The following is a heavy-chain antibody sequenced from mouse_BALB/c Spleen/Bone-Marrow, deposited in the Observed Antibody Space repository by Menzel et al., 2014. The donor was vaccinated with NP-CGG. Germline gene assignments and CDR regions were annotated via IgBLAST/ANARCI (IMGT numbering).Heavy chain of an antibody. V-gene: IGHV1-15*01. D-gene: IGHD1-1*01. CDR1: GYTFTDYE. Sequence: QVQLQQSRAELVSPGASVKLSCKVLGYTFTDYEMHWVKQTPVHGLEWSGAIHPGSGGTAYNQKFKGKATRTADKSSSTAYIELNSLTSEDSAVSYRTREGLLRAGFAYWGEKAPVTVSA. J-gene: IGHJ3*01. CDR3: TREGLLRAGFAY. CDR2: IHPGSGGT.